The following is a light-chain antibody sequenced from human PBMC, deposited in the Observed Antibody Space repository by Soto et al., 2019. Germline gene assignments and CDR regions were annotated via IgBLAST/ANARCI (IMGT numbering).Light chain of an antibody. CDR2: GAS. CDR1: QRVSDN. J-gene: IGKJ1*01. CDR3: QQYNQWPRT. Sequence: EIGMTQSPATLSVSPGERATLSCRASQRVSDNLAWYQQKPGQAPRLLISGASTRATGIPARFSGSGSGTEFTLTISSLQSEDFAVYYCQQYNQWPRTFGQGTKVEIK. V-gene: IGKV3-15*01.